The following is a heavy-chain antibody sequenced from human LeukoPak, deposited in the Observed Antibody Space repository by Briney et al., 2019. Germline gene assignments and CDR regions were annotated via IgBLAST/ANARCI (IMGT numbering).Heavy chain of an antibody. CDR1: GGSFSGYY. D-gene: IGHD2-15*01. J-gene: IGHJ4*02. CDR3: ARARRYCSGGSCYLYYFDY. V-gene: IGHV4-34*01. CDR2: INHSGST. Sequence: SETLSLTCAVYGGSFSGYYWSWIRQPPGKGLEWIGEINHSGSTNYNPSLKSRVTISVDTSKNQFSLKLSSVTAADTAVYYCARARRYCSGGSCYLYYFDYWGQGTLVTVSS.